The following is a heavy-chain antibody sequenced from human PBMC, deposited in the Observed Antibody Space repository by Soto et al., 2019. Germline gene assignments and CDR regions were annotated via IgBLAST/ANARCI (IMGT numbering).Heavy chain of an antibody. CDR1: GFTFTSHW. Sequence: EVQLVESGGDLVQPGGSLRLSCAASGFTFTSHWMHWVRQAPGKGLVWVSRIKSDGSGTIYADSVKGRFTISRDNAKNTLYLQMNSLRADDTAVYFCAREWTRTGWHFESWGQGTLVTVSS. J-gene: IGHJ4*02. V-gene: IGHV3-74*01. D-gene: IGHD2-15*01. CDR2: IKSDGSGT. CDR3: AREWTRTGWHFES.